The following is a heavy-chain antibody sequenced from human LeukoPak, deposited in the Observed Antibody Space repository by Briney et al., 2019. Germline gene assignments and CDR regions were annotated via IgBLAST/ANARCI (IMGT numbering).Heavy chain of an antibody. V-gene: IGHV4-59*01. CDR1: GGSISSYY. J-gene: IGHJ4*02. Sequence: SETLSLTCTVSGGSISSYYWSWIRQPPGKGLEWIGYIYYSGSTNYNPSLKSRVTISVDTSKNQFSLKLSSVTAADTAVYYRAREDYGDFVVDYWGQGTLVTVSS. CDR2: IYYSGST. CDR3: AREDYGDFVVDY. D-gene: IGHD4-17*01.